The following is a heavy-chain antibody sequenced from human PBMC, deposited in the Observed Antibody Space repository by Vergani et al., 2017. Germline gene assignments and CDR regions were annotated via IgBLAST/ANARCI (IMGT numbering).Heavy chain of an antibody. V-gene: IGHV1-69*01. CDR3: ARDRVAYCGGDCYLFDY. CDR1: GGTFSSYA. J-gene: IGHJ4*02. CDR2: IIPIFGTA. D-gene: IGHD2-21*01. Sequence: QVQLVQSGAEVKKPGSSVKVSCKASGGTFSSYAISWVRQAPGQGLEWMGGIIPIFGTANYAQKFQGRVPITADESPSTAYMELSSLRSEDTAVYYCARDRVAYCGGDCYLFDYWGQGTLVTVSS.